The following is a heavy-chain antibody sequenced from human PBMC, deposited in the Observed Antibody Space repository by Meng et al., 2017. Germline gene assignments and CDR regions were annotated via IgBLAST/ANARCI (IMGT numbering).Heavy chain of an antibody. J-gene: IGHJ4*02. D-gene: IGHD5-12*01. CDR3: ARSIVATMVFDY. V-gene: IGHV1-2*06. Sequence: QGLRVQCGAEVKKPGASVKVSCKASGYTFTGYYMHWVRQAPGQGLEWMGRINPNSGGTNYAQKFQGRVTMTRDTSISTAYMELSRLRSDDTAVYYCARSIVATMVFDYWGQGTLVTVSS. CDR1: GYTFTGYY. CDR2: INPNSGGT.